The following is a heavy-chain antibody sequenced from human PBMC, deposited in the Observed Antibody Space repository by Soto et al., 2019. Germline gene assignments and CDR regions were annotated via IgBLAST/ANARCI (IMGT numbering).Heavy chain of an antibody. V-gene: IGHV1-8*01. CDR1: GYTFTNYE. CDR3: ARGRGGYCSGGICYRFLDP. CDR2: MNPNSGDT. D-gene: IGHD2-15*01. J-gene: IGHJ5*02. Sequence: QEQLVQSGAEVKKPGASVKVSCTASGYTFTNYETIWVRQATGQGLEWMGWMNPNSGDTVVAQRCQGRLTMTRDTPRSTAYMELSSLTSADTAVYDCARGRGGYCSGGICYRFLDPWGQGTLVTVSS.